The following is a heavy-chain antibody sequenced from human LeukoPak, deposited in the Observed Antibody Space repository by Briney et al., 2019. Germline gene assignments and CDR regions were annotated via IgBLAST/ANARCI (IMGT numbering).Heavy chain of an antibody. V-gene: IGHV3-9*01. Sequence: GGSLRLSCAASGFTFDDYAMHWVRQAPGKGLEWVSGITWNSGAIGYADSVKGRFTISRDNAKSSLYLQMNSLRAEDTALYYCAKERNRPLGGGFDYWGQGTLVTVSS. D-gene: IGHD3-16*01. CDR1: GFTFDDYA. CDR3: AKERNRPLGGGFDY. CDR2: ITWNSGAI. J-gene: IGHJ4*02.